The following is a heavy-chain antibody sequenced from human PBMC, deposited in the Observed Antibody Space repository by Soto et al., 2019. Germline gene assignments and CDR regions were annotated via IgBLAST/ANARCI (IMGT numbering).Heavy chain of an antibody. D-gene: IGHD6-19*01. CDR3: ASPAWRGKQWLDSAFDI. CDR1: GGSISSSSYY. Sequence: SETLSLTCTVSGGSISSSSYYWGWIRQPPGKGLEWIGSIYYSGSTYYNPSLKSRVTISVDTSKNQFSLKLSSVTAADTAVYYCASPAWRGKQWLDSAFDIWGQGTMVTVSS. J-gene: IGHJ3*02. CDR2: IYYSGST. V-gene: IGHV4-39*01.